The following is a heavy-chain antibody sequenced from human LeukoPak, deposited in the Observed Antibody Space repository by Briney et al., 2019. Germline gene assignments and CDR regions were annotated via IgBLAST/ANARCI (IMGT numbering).Heavy chain of an antibody. Sequence: GGSLRLSCAASGFTFSSYWMSWVRQAPGNRLEWVANIKQDGSEKYYVDSVKGRFTISRDNAKNSLYLQMNSLRAEDTAVYYCARVRGYGILYYFDYWGQGTLVTVSS. CDR1: GFTFSSYW. CDR3: ARVRGYGILYYFDY. J-gene: IGHJ4*02. D-gene: IGHD5-12*01. CDR2: IKQDGSEK. V-gene: IGHV3-7*01.